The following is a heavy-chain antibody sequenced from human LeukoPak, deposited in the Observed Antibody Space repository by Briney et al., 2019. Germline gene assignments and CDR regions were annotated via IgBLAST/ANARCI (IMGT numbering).Heavy chain of an antibody. CDR2: INHSGST. J-gene: IGHJ3*02. Sequence: SETLSLTCAVYGGSFSGYYWSWIRQPPGKGLEWIGEINHSGSTNYNPSLKSRVTISVDTSKNQFSLKLSSVTAADTAVYYCARGRRVSYYDFWSGYYGAFGIWGQGTMVTVSS. D-gene: IGHD3-3*01. V-gene: IGHV4-34*01. CDR3: ARGRRVSYYDFWSGYYGAFGI. CDR1: GGSFSGYY.